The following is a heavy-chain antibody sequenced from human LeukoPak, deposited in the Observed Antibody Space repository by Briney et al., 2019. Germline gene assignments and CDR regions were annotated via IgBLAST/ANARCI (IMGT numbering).Heavy chain of an antibody. V-gene: IGHV3-23*01. CDR3: ARAIRIAVAGPVDY. CDR1: GFTFSSYS. D-gene: IGHD6-19*01. J-gene: IGHJ4*02. CDR2: ISGSGGST. Sequence: PGGTLRLSCAASGFTFSSYSMSWVRQAPGKGLEWVSAISGSGGSTYYADSVKGRFTISRDNSKNTLYLQMNSLRAEDTAVYYCARAIRIAVAGPVDYWGQGTLVTVSS.